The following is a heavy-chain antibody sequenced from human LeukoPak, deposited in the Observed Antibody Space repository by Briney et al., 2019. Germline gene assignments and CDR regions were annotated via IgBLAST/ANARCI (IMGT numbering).Heavy chain of an antibody. J-gene: IGHJ2*01. Sequence: GGSLRLSCAVFEFMFNKYYMGWVRRAPGKGLEWVASINPDGSANYYMDSVKGRFTISRDNAKNSLYLQMSSLSVEDTAVYYCAKSHRPNGDYWCFDLWGRGTLVTVSS. CDR1: EFMFNKYY. CDR3: AKSHRPNGDYWCFDL. CDR2: INPDGSAN. V-gene: IGHV3-7*03. D-gene: IGHD4-17*01.